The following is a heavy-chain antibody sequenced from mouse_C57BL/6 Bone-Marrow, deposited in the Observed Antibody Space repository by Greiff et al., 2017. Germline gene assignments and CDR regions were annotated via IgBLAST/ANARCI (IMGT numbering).Heavy chain of an antibody. D-gene: IGHD1-1*01. Sequence: VQLQESGAELVKPGASVKLSCKASGYTFTRYWMHWVKQRPGRGLEWIGRIDPTSGGTKYTAKFTSKATLPVDKPSNTAYLQLSSLTSEDSAVYYCASTLLRRPPYWYGDVWGTGTTVTVSS. CDR3: ASTLLRRPPYWYGDV. CDR2: IDPTSGGT. CDR1: GYTFTRYW. V-gene: IGHV1-72*01. J-gene: IGHJ1*03.